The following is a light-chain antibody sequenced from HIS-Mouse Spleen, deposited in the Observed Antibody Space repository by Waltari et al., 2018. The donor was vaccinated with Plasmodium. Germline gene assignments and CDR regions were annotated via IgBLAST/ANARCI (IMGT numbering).Light chain of an antibody. V-gene: IGKV1-5*03. CDR3: QQYNSYSWT. CDR2: KAS. CDR1: QSISSR. J-gene: IGKJ1*01. Sequence: TQSPGTLSLSPGERATLSCRASQSISSRLAWYQQKPGKAPKLLIYKASSLESGVPSRFSGSGSGTEFTLTISSLQPDDFATYYCQQYNSYSWTFGQGTKVEIK.